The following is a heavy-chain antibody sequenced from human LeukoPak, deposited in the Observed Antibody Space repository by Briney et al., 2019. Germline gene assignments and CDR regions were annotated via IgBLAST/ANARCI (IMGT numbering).Heavy chain of an antibody. Sequence: GGSLRLSCAASGFTFSSYAMHWVRQAPGKGLEYVSAISSNGGSTYYADSVKGRFTISRDNSKNTLYLQMNSLRAEDTAVYYCAKVEAVAGTVFDPWGQGTLVTVSS. D-gene: IGHD6-19*01. V-gene: IGHV3-64*02. CDR2: ISSNGGST. CDR3: AKVEAVAGTVFDP. CDR1: GFTFSSYA. J-gene: IGHJ5*02.